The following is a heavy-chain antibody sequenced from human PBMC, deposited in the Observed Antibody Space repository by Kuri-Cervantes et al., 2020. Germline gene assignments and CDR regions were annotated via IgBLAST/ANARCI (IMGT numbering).Heavy chain of an antibody. D-gene: IGHD6-13*01. CDR1: GGSISSYY. Sequence: GSLRLSCTVSGGSISSYYWSWIRQPAGKGLEWIGRIYTSGSTNYNPSLKSRVTISVDKSKNQFSLKLSSVTAADTAVYYCARDIRIQGIAAAGSEGYMDVWGKGTAVTVSS. J-gene: IGHJ6*03. CDR3: ARDIRIQGIAAAGSEGYMDV. V-gene: IGHV4-4*07. CDR2: IYTSGST.